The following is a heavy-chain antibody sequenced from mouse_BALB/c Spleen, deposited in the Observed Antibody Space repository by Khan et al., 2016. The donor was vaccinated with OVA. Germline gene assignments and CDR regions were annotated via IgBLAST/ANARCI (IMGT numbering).Heavy chain of an antibody. V-gene: IGHV3-2*02. CDR3: ARVYGGDFDY. CDR1: GYSITTDYA. D-gene: IGHD1-1*02. CDR2: ISYSGNT. Sequence: EVKLLESGPGLVKPSQSLSLTCTVTGYSITTDYAWNWIRQFPGNKLEWMGYISYSGNTKYNPSLKSRISITRDTSKNQFFLQLKSVTTEDTARYYCARVYGGDFDYLGQGTTLTVSS. J-gene: IGHJ2*01.